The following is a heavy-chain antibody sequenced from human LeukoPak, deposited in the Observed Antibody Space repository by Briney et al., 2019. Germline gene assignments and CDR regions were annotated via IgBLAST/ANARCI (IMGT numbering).Heavy chain of an antibody. CDR3: ARDRDEYYYGSGYYYYMDV. V-gene: IGHV4-34*01. CDR1: GGSFSGYY. CDR2: INHSGST. Sequence: SETLSLTCAVYGGSFSGYYWSWIRQPPGKGLEWIGEINHSGSTNYNPSIKSRVTISVDTSKNQFSLKLSSVTAADTAVYYCARDRDEYYYGSGYYYYMDVWGKGTTVTVSS. D-gene: IGHD3-10*01. J-gene: IGHJ6*03.